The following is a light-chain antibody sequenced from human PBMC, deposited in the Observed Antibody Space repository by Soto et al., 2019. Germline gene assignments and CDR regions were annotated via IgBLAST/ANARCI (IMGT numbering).Light chain of an antibody. J-gene: IGKJ1*01. CDR1: QSVGGS. V-gene: IGKV3-20*01. Sequence: ETVLTPSPGTLSLSPGERATLSCRASQSVGGSLACYQQKPGQAPRLLIYGASTRATDVPDRFSGSGSGADFTLTISRLEPEDFAVYYCQQYGSSPPRTFGQGTKVDTK. CDR2: GAS. CDR3: QQYGSSPPRT.